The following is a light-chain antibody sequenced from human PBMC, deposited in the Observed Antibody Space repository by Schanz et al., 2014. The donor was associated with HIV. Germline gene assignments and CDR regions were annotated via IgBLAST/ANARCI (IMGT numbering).Light chain of an antibody. Sequence: QSALTQPASVSGSPGQSVTISCSGTNSDIGSYNLVSWYQYHPGKAPKLMIYEADKRPSGVSPRFSGSRSGNTASLTISGLQADDEADYYCSSYAATSNVLFGGGTKLTVL. CDR1: NSDIGSYNL. J-gene: IGLJ3*02. V-gene: IGLV2-14*02. CDR3: SSYAATSNVL. CDR2: EAD.